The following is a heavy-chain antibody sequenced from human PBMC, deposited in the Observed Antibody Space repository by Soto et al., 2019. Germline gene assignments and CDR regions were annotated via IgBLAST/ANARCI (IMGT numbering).Heavy chain of an antibody. CDR1: GFTFSSYA. J-gene: IGHJ4*02. V-gene: IGHV3-23*01. CDR2: ISGSGTTT. D-gene: IGHD2-21*01. CDR3: AKSLPELCSLGDFNC. Sequence: EVQLLESGGGLVQPGGSLRLSCAASGFTFSSYALNWVRQAPGKGLEWVAEISGSGTTTYYAPSVKGRFIISSDSSKNTLYLQMYSLRAEDTAIYYCAKSLPELCSLGDFNCWGQGALVTVSS.